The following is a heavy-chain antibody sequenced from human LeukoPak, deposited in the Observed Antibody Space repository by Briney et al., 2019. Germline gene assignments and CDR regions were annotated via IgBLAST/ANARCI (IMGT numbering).Heavy chain of an antibody. J-gene: IGHJ4*02. CDR1: GGSISTYY. V-gene: IGHV4-59*12. CDR3: AHYYCSGGSCYSEPNFDY. CDR2: IYHSGST. D-gene: IGHD2-15*01. Sequence: SETLSLTCSVSGGSISTYYWSWIRQSPGTGLDWIGYIYHSGSTSYNPSLKSRVTMSLDTSKNQFSLKLSSVTAADTAVYYCAHYYCSGGSCYSEPNFDYWGQGTLVTVSS.